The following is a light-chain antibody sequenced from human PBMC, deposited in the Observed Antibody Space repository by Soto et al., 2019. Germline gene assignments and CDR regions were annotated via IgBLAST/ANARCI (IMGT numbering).Light chain of an antibody. Sequence: QSALTQPASVSGSLGQSITISCTGTSSDVGGYNYVSWYQQHPGKDPKVVIFEVTKRPSGVSSRFSGSKSGNTASLTVSGLEAEDEGDYYCSSYTSSRTVLFGGGTKLTVL. V-gene: IGLV2-14*01. CDR1: SSDVGGYNY. CDR2: EVT. CDR3: SSYTSSRTVL. J-gene: IGLJ2*01.